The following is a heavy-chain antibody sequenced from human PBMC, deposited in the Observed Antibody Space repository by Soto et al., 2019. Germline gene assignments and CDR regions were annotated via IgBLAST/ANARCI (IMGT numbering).Heavy chain of an antibody. CDR3: VRGKRGPWYFDL. D-gene: IGHD3-10*01. Sequence: QVQLMESGPGLVRPSQTLSLTCTVSGGSINTAGDYWNWMSQRPGEGLEWTGSIHSSGSIYYTPSLKGRVQVSAYPSKTQFSQRLDSVTAADTAVYYCVRGKRGPWYFDLCGRGTLVAVSS. CDR1: GGSINTAGDY. CDR2: IHSSGSI. V-gene: IGHV4-31*03. J-gene: IGHJ2*01.